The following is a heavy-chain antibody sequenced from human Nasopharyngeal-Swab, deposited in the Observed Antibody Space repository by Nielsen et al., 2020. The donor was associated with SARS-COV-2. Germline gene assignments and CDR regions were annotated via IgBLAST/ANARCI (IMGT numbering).Heavy chain of an antibody. D-gene: IGHD2-15*01. J-gene: IGHJ4*02. V-gene: IGHV4-34*01. CDR2: INHSGST. Sequence: WIRQPPGKGLEWIGEINHSGSTNYNPSLKSRVTISVDTSKNQFSLKLSSVIAADTAVYYCASYLGYCSGGSCYSLFDYWGQGTLVTVSS. CDR3: ASYLGYCSGGSCYSLFDY.